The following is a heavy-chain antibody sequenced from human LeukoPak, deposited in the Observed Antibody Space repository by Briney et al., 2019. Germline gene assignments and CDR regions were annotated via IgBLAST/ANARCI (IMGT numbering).Heavy chain of an antibody. CDR1: GFTFTSYS. J-gene: IGHJ4*02. D-gene: IGHD2-15*01. V-gene: IGHV3-48*01. CDR2: ISSSSTTI. CDR3: AKDPRVDCSGGSCYYLDY. Sequence: GGSLRLSCAASGFTFTSYSMNWVRQAPGKGLEWVSYISSSSTTIYYADSVKGRFTISRDNAKNTLYLQMNSLRAEDTAVYYCAKDPRVDCSGGSCYYLDYWGQGTLVTVSS.